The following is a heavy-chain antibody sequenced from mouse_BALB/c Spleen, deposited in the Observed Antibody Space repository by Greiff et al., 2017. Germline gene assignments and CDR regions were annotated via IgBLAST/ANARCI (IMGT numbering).Heavy chain of an antibody. CDR3: TRVMVAY. Sequence: QVQLQQSGAELVRPGASVTLSCKASGYTFTDYEMHWVKQTPVHGLEWIGAIDPETGGTAYNQKFKGKATLTADKSSSTAYMELRSLTSEDSAVYYCTRVMVAYWGQGTLVTVSA. CDR1: GYTFTDYE. V-gene: IGHV1-15*01. CDR2: IDPETGGT. J-gene: IGHJ3*01.